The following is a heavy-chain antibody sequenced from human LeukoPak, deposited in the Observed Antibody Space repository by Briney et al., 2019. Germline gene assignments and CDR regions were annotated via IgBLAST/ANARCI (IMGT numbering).Heavy chain of an antibody. CDR1: GYTFTSYA. J-gene: IGHJ4*02. CDR2: IIHIFGTA. Sequence: ASVKVSCKASGYTFTSYAISWVRQAPGQGLEWMGVIIHIFGTANYAQKFQGRVTITADESTSTAYMELSSLRSEDTAVYYCARDPKPTYYDFWSGYMANFDYWGQGTLVTVSS. V-gene: IGHV1-69*13. CDR3: ARDPKPTYYDFWSGYMANFDY. D-gene: IGHD3-3*01.